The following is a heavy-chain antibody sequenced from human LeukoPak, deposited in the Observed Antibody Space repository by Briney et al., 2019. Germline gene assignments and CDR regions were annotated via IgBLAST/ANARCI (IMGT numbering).Heavy chain of an antibody. D-gene: IGHD1-1*01. J-gene: IGHJ3*02. V-gene: IGHV4-59*01. Sequence: PSETLSLTCTVSGGSISSYYWSWIRQPPGKGLEWIGYIYYSGSTNYNPSLKSRVTISVDTSKNQFSLKLSSVTAADTAVYYCAREEDWSPEGAFDIWGQGTMVTVSS. CDR1: GGSISSYY. CDR2: IYYSGST. CDR3: AREEDWSPEGAFDI.